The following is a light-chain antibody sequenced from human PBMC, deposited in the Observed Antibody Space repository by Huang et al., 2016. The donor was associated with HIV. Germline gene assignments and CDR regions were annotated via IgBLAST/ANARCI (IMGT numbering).Light chain of an antibody. V-gene: IGKV3-15*01. CDR3: QHYRVWPPVYT. Sequence: EIVMTQSPATLSVSPGERATLSCRASQTVSSNLAWYQQKPGQAPRLLIYAASTRATDIPARFSGSGSGTEFTLTISSLQSGDFAVYYCQHYRVWPPVYTFGQGTKLEIK. CDR2: AAS. CDR1: QTVSSN. J-gene: IGKJ2*01.